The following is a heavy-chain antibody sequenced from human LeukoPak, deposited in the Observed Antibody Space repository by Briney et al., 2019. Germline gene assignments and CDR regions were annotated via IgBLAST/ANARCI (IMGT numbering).Heavy chain of an antibody. CDR2: ISSSGSTI. Sequence: GGSLRLSCAASGFTFSDYYMSWIRQAPGKGLEWVSYISSSGSTIYYADSVKGRFTIPRDNAKNSLYLQMNSLRAEDTAVYYCARVPYCSSTSCYTRFDPWGQGTLVTVSS. V-gene: IGHV3-11*01. CDR3: ARVPYCSSTSCYTRFDP. CDR1: GFTFSDYY. D-gene: IGHD2-2*02. J-gene: IGHJ5*02.